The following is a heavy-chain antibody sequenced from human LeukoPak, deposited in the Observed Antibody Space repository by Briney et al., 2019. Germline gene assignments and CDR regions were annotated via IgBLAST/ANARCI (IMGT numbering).Heavy chain of an antibody. Sequence: GGSLRLSCAASGFTFSSYAMHWVRQAPGKGLEWVSYISSSGSTIYYADSVKGRFTISRDNAKNSLYLQMNSMRAEDTAVYYCARIGYRSGTFDYWGQGTLVTVSS. D-gene: IGHD6-25*01. CDR3: ARIGYRSGTFDY. V-gene: IGHV3-48*04. CDR1: GFTFSSYA. CDR2: ISSSGSTI. J-gene: IGHJ4*02.